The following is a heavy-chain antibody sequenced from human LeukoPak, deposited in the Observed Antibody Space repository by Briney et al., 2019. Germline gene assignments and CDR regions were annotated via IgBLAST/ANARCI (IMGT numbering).Heavy chain of an antibody. CDR3: AKDLGYGDSPFGWFDP. CDR1: GFTFSSYS. Sequence: PGGSLRLSCAASGFTFSSYSMNWVRQAPGKGLVWVSRINADGSSTSYADSVKGRFTISRDNAKNTLYLQMNSLRAEDTAVYYCAKDLGYGDSPFGWFDPWGQGTLVTVSS. J-gene: IGHJ5*02. D-gene: IGHD4-17*01. V-gene: IGHV3-74*01. CDR2: INADGSST.